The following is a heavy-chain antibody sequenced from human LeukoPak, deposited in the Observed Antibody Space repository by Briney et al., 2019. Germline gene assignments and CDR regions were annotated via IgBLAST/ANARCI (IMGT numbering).Heavy chain of an antibody. CDR2: IYYSGNT. D-gene: IGHD5-12*01. J-gene: IGHJ4*02. CDR3: ARGILEYSGYDY. CDR1: GFTVSANY. Sequence: GRSLRLSCAASGFTVSANYISWVRQAPGKGPEWVSVIYYSGNTYYADSVKGRFTISADNSKNTLYLQMNSLRAEDTAVYYCARGILEYSGYDYWGQGTLVTVSS. V-gene: IGHV3-66*01.